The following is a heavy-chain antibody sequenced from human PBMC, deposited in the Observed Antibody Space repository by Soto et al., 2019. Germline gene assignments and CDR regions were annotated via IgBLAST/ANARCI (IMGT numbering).Heavy chain of an antibody. CDR2: IKEKSEGETT. CDR1: GFTFSKAW. J-gene: IGHJ4*02. CDR3: TTVPQLRFPSGY. V-gene: IGHV3-15*07. Sequence: EVQLVESGGGLVKPGGSLRLSCAASGFTFSKAWMNWVRQAPGKGLEWVGRIKEKSEGETTDYAAFVKGRFTISRDDPNNTLYLQMSSLDTEDTAVYYCTTVPQLRFPSGYWGQGTLVTVSS. D-gene: IGHD3-3*01.